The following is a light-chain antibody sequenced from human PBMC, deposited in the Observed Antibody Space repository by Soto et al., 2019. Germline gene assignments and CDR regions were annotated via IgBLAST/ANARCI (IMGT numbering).Light chain of an antibody. CDR2: DAS. J-gene: IGKJ4*01. CDR3: QQLSTYPST. V-gene: IGKV1-5*01. Sequence: DIQMTQSPSTLSASVGDRVTITCRASQSISSWLAWYQQKPGKAPKLLIYDASSLESGVPSRFSGSGSGTEFTLTINGLLPEDFVTYYCQQLSTYPSTFGGGTKVDIK. CDR1: QSISSW.